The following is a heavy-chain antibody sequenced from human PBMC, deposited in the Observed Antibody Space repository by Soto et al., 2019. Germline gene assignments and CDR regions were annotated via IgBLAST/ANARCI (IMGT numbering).Heavy chain of an antibody. J-gene: IGHJ6*02. CDR3: ARGHSTDCSNGVWYFFYNHEMDV. CDR1: RDSIACYH. CDR2: IDPKSGGT. V-gene: IGHV1-2*04. D-gene: IGHD2-8*01. Sequence: PSVKLTSNACRDSIACYHIHWPRQAPGQGLEWLGRIDPKSGGTSTAQKFQGWVTMTRDRSISTVYMELTRLRSDDTAVYFCARGHSTDCSNGVWYFFYNHEMDVWGQGTTVTVSS.